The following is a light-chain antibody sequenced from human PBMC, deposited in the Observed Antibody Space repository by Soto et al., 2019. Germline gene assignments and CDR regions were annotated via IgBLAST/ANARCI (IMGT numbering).Light chain of an antibody. J-gene: IGKJ1*01. CDR2: GAS. Sequence: AIQLTQSPSSLSASVGDRVTITCRASQGIAKDLGWYQQKPGKAPRLLIFGASFLQSGVPSRFSGSGSGTDFTLTINGLQPEDFATYYCLNNYYSFRTFGQGTKVEIK. CDR1: QGIAKD. CDR3: LNNYYSFRT. V-gene: IGKV1-6*01.